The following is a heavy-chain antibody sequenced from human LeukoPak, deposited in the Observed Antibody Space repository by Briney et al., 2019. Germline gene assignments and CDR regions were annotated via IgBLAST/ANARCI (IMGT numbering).Heavy chain of an antibody. CDR1: GGSISSYY. V-gene: IGHV4-59*05. CDR3: ARHGGAASNYAIDI. Sequence: ASETLSLTCTVSGGSISSYYWSWIRQPPGKGLEWIGSIYYSGSTYYNPSLKSRVTISVDTSKNQFSLKLSSVTAADTAVYYCARHGGAASNYAIDIWGQGTMVTVSS. D-gene: IGHD6-25*01. J-gene: IGHJ3*02. CDR2: IYYSGST.